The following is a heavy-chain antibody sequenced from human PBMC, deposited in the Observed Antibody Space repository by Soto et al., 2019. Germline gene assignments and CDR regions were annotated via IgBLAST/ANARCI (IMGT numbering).Heavy chain of an antibody. V-gene: IGHV3-30*18. CDR2: MSFDGTYK. CDR1: VFRFSDYG. Sequence: QVQLAESGGGVVQPGRSLRLSCVGSVFRFSDYGMHWVRQAPGKGLEWVAMMSFDGTYKYYADSVTGRFIISRDNSKNTLYLQMNNLRAEDTAVYFCAKDRRDGEYNSVYDFWGQGTLVTVSS. CDR3: AKDRRDGEYNSVYDF. J-gene: IGHJ4*02. D-gene: IGHD4-17*01.